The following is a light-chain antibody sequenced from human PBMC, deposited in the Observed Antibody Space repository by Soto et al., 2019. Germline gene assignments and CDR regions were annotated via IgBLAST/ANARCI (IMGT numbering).Light chain of an antibody. CDR3: CSYVGATTYV. CDR2: EGI. CDR1: SSTVGGFNV. Sequence: QSALTQPASVSGSPGQSITISCTGTSSTVGGFNVVSWYQQHPGKAPKVIIYEGIKRPSRVSNRFSGSNSGSTASLTISGLQAEDEADYYCCSYVGATTYVFGTGTKLTVL. V-gene: IGLV2-23*01. J-gene: IGLJ1*01.